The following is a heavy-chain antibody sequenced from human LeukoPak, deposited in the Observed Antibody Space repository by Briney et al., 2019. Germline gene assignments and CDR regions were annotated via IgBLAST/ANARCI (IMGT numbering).Heavy chain of an antibody. CDR1: GFTFSSYE. J-gene: IGHJ4*02. D-gene: IGHD3-10*01. V-gene: IGHV3-23*01. CDR2: ISGSGDST. Sequence: PGGSLRLSCAASGFTFSSYEMNWVRQAPGKGLEWVSSISGSGDSTYYADSVKGRFTISRDNSKNTLYLQMNSQRAEDTAVYYCAKDLGGIIRGIQYSWGQGTLVTVSS. CDR3: AKDLGGIIRGIQYS.